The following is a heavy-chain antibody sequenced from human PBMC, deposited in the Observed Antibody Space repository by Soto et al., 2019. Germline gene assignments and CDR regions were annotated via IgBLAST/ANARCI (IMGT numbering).Heavy chain of an antibody. V-gene: IGHV1-3*01. CDR3: ARDPSHYGMDV. Sequence: AAVKVSCKASGYTFTSYAMHWVRQAPGQRLEWMGWINAGNGNTKYSQKFQGRVTITRDTSASTAYMELSSLRSEDTAVYYCARDPSHYGMDVWGQGTTVTVSS. J-gene: IGHJ6*02. CDR2: INAGNGNT. D-gene: IGHD6-6*01. CDR1: GYTFTSYA.